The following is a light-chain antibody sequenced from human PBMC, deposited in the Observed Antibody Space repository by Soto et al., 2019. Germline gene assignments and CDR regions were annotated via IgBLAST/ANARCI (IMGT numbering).Light chain of an antibody. CDR3: HQYHNFPRT. V-gene: IGKV1-5*03. Sequence: DIQLTQSPSTLSASVGDRVTITCRASQSINGWLAWYQQKPGQAPNLLIYKASTLESGVPSRFSGSGSGTECTLTVSSLQHDDFATYYCHQYHNFPRTFGQGTKVEI. CDR2: KAS. J-gene: IGKJ1*01. CDR1: QSINGW.